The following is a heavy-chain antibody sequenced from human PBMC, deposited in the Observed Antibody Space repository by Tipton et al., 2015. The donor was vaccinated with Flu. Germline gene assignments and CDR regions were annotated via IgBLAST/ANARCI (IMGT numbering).Heavy chain of an antibody. J-gene: IGHJ4*02. CDR1: GYNFPTYW. Sequence: QLVQSGAEVKKPGESLKISCKGSGYNFPTYWIAWVRQMPGKGLEWIGMIYSDDSNTIYSPSFQGHVTISVDKSITTAYLQWSSLKASDTAMYYCARNSNFDYWGQGTMVTVSS. V-gene: IGHV5-51*01. CDR2: IYSDDSNT. D-gene: IGHD4-23*01. CDR3: ARNSNFDY.